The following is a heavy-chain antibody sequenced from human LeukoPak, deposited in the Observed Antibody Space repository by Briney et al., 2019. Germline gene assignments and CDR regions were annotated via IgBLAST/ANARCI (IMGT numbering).Heavy chain of an antibody. V-gene: IGHV4-38-2*02. Sequence: SETLSLTCTVSGYSISSGYYWGWIRQPPGKGLEGIGRFYDSGNTYYNPSLKSRVTISVDTSKNQFSLKVRSVTAADTAVYYCAKGPYYNILTATIRVRNAFDIWGHGTMVTVSS. CDR3: AKGPYYNILTATIRVRNAFDI. D-gene: IGHD3-9*01. CDR1: GYSISSGYY. CDR2: FYDSGNT. J-gene: IGHJ3*02.